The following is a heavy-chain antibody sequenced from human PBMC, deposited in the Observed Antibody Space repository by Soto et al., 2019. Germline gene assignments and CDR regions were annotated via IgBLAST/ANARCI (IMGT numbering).Heavy chain of an antibody. V-gene: IGHV1-18*01. Sequence: ASGKVSGKSSGYTFTSYGISWVGQAPGQGLEWMGWISAYNGNTNYGQKLQGRVTMTTDTSTSTAYMELSTLRSDDTAVYYCARDPNYGDIAIHSWRQGTLVTVSS. CDR1: GYTFTSYG. CDR3: ARDPNYGDIAIHS. D-gene: IGHD4-17*01. J-gene: IGHJ4*02. CDR2: ISAYNGNT.